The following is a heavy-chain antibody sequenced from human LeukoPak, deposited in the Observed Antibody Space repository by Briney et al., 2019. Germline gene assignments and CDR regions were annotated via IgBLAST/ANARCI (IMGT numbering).Heavy chain of an antibody. D-gene: IGHD5-24*01. CDR3: AKDYSAYNYLADFDY. J-gene: IGHJ4*02. V-gene: IGHV3-23*01. CDR1: GFTFNSYD. CDR2: ISGSGGT. Sequence: GGSLRLSCAASGFTFNSYDMSWVRQAPGKGLEWASAISGSGGTYYAESVKGRFTVSRDNSNNTLYLQMDGMRAEDTAVYYCAKDYSAYNYLADFDYWGQGTLVTVSS.